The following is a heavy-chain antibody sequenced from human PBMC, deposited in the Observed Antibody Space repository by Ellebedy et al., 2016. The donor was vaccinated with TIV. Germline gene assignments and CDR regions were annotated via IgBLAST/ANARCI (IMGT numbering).Heavy chain of an antibody. V-gene: IGHV3-7*02. CDR2: IHEDGSEK. CDR3: VRGSLERGTGGDP. Sequence: GGSLRLSXAASGFTFSGYWMSWFRQAPGKGLEWVANIHEDGSEKYYVDSVKGRFTISRDNAKNSLYLRMNSLRAEDTAVYYCVRGSLERGTGGDPWGQGTLVTVSS. CDR1: GFTFSGYW. J-gene: IGHJ5*02. D-gene: IGHD1-1*01.